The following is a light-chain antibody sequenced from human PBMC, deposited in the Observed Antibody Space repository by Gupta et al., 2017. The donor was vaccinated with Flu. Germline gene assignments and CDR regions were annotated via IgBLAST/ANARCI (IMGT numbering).Light chain of an antibody. V-gene: IGLV1-44*01. Sequence: CYQHLPGTAPRLLIYNDNQRPSGVPVRFSGSKSGTSASLAIGGLQSEDDADYYCAAWDDSLTALSADGSLTGLWVFGGGTKLSVL. J-gene: IGLJ3*02. CDR2: NDN. CDR3: AAWDDSLTALSADGSLTGLWV.